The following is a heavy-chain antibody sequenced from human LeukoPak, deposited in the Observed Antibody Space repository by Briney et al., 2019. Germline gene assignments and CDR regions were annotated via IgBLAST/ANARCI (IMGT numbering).Heavy chain of an antibody. CDR1: GFTFSSYA. D-gene: IGHD5-12*01. CDR3: ARDVDIVATNTLDY. V-gene: IGHV3-30-3*01. CDR2: ISYDGSNK. J-gene: IGHJ4*02. Sequence: GRSLRLSGAASGFTFSSYAMHWVRQAPGKGLEWVAVISYDGSNKYYADSVKGRFTISRDNSKNTLYLQMNSLRAEDTAVYYCARDVDIVATNTLDYWGQGTLVTVSS.